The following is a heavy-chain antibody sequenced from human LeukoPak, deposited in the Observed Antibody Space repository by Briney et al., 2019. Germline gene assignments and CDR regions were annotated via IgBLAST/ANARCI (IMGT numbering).Heavy chain of an antibody. D-gene: IGHD1-26*01. CDR1: GFTFSRYG. V-gene: IGHV3-33*01. J-gene: IGHJ4*02. Sequence: GGSLRLSCAASGFTFSRYGMHWVRQTPGKGLEWVAVIWFDGSDKYYADSVKGRFTISRDSSRNTLYLQMNSLRAEDTAVYYCARRSGSHFDCWGQGTLVTVSS. CDR2: IWFDGSDK. CDR3: ARRSGSHFDC.